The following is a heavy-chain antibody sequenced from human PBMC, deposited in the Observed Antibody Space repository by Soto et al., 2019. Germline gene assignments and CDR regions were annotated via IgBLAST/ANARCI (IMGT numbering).Heavy chain of an antibody. CDR2: IDTSGTKI. J-gene: IGHJ4*02. CDR3: ASHYDMWSGYLSPVDY. CDR1: GYTFSDYY. D-gene: IGHD3-3*01. V-gene: IGHV3-11*01. Sequence: QVQLVESGGDLVKPGGSLRLSCAASGYTFSDYYMSWIRQAPGKGLEWISYIDTSGTKIYYADSVKGRFTITRDNAKNSRYLEMNSLREEDTAVYYCASHYDMWSGYLSPVDYWGQGTLVTVSS.